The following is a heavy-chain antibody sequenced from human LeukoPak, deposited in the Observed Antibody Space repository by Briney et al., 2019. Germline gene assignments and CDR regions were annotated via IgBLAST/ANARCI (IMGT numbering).Heavy chain of an antibody. J-gene: IGHJ4*02. CDR2: ISSNGGST. V-gene: IGHV3-64*01. D-gene: IGHD1/OR15-1a*01. CDR3: GRDPHGLETTFDY. CDR1: GFTFSSYA. Sequence: PGGSLRLSCAASGFTFSSYAMHWVPQAPGKGLEYVSAISSNGGSTYYANSVKGRFTISRDNAKNSLYLQMNSRRAEDTAVYYCGRDPHGLETTFDYWGEGTLVTVSS.